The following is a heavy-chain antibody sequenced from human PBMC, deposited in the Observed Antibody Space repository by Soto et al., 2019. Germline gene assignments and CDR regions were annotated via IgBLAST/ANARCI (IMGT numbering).Heavy chain of an antibody. Sequence: QVQLVESGGGVVQPGRSLRLSCAASGFTFSSYGMHWVRQAPGKGLEWVAVISYDGSNKYYADSVKGRFTISRDNSKNTLYLKMNSLRAEDTAVYYCAKKRLGGYDFSDYWGQGTLVTVSS. CDR2: ISYDGSNK. CDR3: AKKRLGGYDFSDY. J-gene: IGHJ4*02. CDR1: GFTFSSYG. D-gene: IGHD5-12*01. V-gene: IGHV3-30*18.